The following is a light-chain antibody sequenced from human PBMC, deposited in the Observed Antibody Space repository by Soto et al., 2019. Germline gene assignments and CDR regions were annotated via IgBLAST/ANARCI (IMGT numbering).Light chain of an antibody. CDR1: QSVSGSY. J-gene: IGKJ4*01. Sequence: EIVFTQSPGTLSLSPGERATLYCRASQSVSGSYLAWYQQKPGQPPRLLIYDASNRATGTPARFSGSGSGTDFTLTISSLEPEDSAVYYCQQRSNRLTFGGGTKVDI. V-gene: IGKV3D-20*02. CDR3: QQRSNRLT. CDR2: DAS.